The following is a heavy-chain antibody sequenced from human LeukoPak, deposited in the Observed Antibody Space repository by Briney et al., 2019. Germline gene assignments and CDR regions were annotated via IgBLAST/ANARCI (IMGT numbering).Heavy chain of an antibody. D-gene: IGHD2-15*01. J-gene: IGHJ4*02. CDR1: GGSIRSYY. CDR2: IYPSGST. CDR3: ARFLGYCGGGGSYWGGAHYFDY. Sequence: SETLSLTCAVSGGSIRSYYWSWIRQPAGKGLEWIGRIYPSGSTKYNPSLKSRVTVSVDTSKNQFSLKLSSVTAADTAVYYCARFLGYCGGGGSYWGGAHYFDYWGQGTLVTVSS. V-gene: IGHV4-4*07.